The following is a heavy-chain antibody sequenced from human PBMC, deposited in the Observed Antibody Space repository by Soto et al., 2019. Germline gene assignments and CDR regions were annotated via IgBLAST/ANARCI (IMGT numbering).Heavy chain of an antibody. CDR2: MSRTGYSI. CDR1: GFTLSSHD. D-gene: IGHD3-10*02. CDR3: ERDAEECTGGCCALDI. J-gene: IGHJ3*02. Sequence: EVQLVESGGGLVQPGGSLRLSCAASGFTLSSHDMTWVRQAPGKGLEWVSFMSRTGYSIYYVDSVRGRFTFSRDTAKNSMYLQMDSLRADNTAVYYWERDAEECTGGCCALDIWGQGTMVTVSS. V-gene: IGHV3-48*01.